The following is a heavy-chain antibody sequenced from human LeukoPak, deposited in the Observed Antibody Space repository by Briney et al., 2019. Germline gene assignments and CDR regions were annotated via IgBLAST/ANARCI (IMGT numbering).Heavy chain of an antibody. CDR1: GGSISSYY. D-gene: IGHD4-17*01. CDR2: IYYSGST. J-gene: IGHJ4*02. CDR3: ARDTALDY. V-gene: IGHV4-59*01. Sequence: PSETLSLTCTVSGGSISSYYWSWIRQPPGKGLEWIGYIYYSGSTYYNPSLKSRVTISVDTSKNQFSLKLSSVTAADTAVYYCARDTALDYWGQGTLVTVSS.